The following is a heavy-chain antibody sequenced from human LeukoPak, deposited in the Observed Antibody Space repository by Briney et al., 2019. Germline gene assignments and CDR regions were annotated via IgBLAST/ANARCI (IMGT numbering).Heavy chain of an antibody. CDR3: ARMYSSTWFNFDY. Sequence: SETLSLTCTVSGGSISSDYWSWFRQPPGKGLEWTGYIYYGSTNYNPSLKSRVTVSVDTSKNQFSLSLTSVTAADTAVYYCARMYSSTWFNFDYWGQGTLVTVSS. V-gene: IGHV4-59*01. J-gene: IGHJ4*02. CDR2: IYYGST. CDR1: GGSISSDY. D-gene: IGHD6-13*01.